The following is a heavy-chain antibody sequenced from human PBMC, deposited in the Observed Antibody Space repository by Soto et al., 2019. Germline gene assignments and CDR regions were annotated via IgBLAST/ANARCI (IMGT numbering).Heavy chain of an antibody. J-gene: IGHJ6*02. V-gene: IGHV3-30-3*01. Sequence: QVQLVESGGGVVQPGRSLRLSCAASGFTFSSYAMHWVRQAPGKGLEWVAVISYDGSNKYYADSVKGRFTISRDNSKNTLYLQMNSLRAEDTAVYYGARVRSSGHYYYYGMDVWGQGTTVTVSS. CDR3: ARVRSSGHYYYYGMDV. CDR1: GFTFSSYA. D-gene: IGHD2-15*01. CDR2: ISYDGSNK.